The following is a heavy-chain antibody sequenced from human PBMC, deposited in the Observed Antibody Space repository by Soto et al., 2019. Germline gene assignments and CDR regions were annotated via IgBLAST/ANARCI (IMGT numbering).Heavy chain of an antibody. Sequence: GASVKVSCKAPGYTFTNQDINWVRQADGQGLQWLGWMNTNLDATGSPQTFKCRVTLTSDISISTAYLELTILKPDDTAVHYRARGGVEVTTLYLAPWGQGTRVTVSS. CDR1: GYTFTNQD. V-gene: IGHV1-8*01. J-gene: IGHJ5*02. CDR2: MNTNLDAT. CDR3: ARGGVEVTTLYLAP. D-gene: IGHD3-3*01.